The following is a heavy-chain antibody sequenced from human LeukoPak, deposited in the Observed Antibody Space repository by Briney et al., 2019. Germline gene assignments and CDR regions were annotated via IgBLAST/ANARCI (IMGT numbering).Heavy chain of an antibody. CDR2: ISYDGSNK. V-gene: IGHV3-30*04. J-gene: IGHJ6*03. Sequence: QPGGSLRLSCAASGFTFSSYAMHWVRQAPGKGLEWVAVISYDGSNKYYADSVKGRFTISRDNSKNTLYLQMNSLRAEDTAVYYCAKDLALDYYGSGPDYYYYYYMDVWGKGTTVTISS. CDR3: AKDLALDYYGSGPDYYYYYYMDV. CDR1: GFTFSSYA. D-gene: IGHD3-10*01.